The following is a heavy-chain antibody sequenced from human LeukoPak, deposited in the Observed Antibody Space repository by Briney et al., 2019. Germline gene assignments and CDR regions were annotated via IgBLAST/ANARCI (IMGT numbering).Heavy chain of an antibody. CDR2: IYPGDSDT. CDR1: GYSFTSYW. Sequence: PGESLKISCKGSGYSFTSYWIGWVRQIPGKGLEWMGIIYPGDSDTRYSPSFQGQVTISADKSISTAYLQWSSLKASDTAMYYCARLVTTRYYYWYFDLWGRGTLVTVSS. D-gene: IGHD4-17*01. CDR3: ARLVTTRYYYWYFDL. J-gene: IGHJ2*01. V-gene: IGHV5-51*01.